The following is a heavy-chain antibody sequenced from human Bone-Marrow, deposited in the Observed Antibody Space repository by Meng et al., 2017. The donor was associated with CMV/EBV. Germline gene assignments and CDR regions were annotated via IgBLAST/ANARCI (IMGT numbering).Heavy chain of an antibody. D-gene: IGHD2-2*01. J-gene: IGHJ4*02. Sequence: ASVKVSCKASGYTFTSYGISWVRQAPGQGLEWMGWISAYNGNTNYAQKLQGRVTMTTDTSTSTAYMELRSLRSDDTAVYYCARGARSCSSTSCYPSPLGYWGQGTRVTVSS. V-gene: IGHV1-18*01. CDR1: GYTFTSYG. CDR3: ARGARSCSSTSCYPSPLGY. CDR2: ISAYNGNT.